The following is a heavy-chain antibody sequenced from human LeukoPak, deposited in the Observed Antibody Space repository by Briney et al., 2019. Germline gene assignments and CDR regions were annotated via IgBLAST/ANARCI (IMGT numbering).Heavy chain of an antibody. Sequence: SQTLSFTCTVSGGSISSSGYDWSWLRQHPGKGLEWIGYIYYSRTTYYNPSLKNRVTISVGTSKNQFSLKLFSVTAADTAVYYCAREDYYDSRGYLDYWGQGTTVSSSS. V-gene: IGHV4-31*03. CDR2: IYYSRTT. D-gene: IGHD3-22*01. J-gene: IGHJ4*02. CDR3: AREDYYDSRGYLDY. CDR1: GGSISSSGYD.